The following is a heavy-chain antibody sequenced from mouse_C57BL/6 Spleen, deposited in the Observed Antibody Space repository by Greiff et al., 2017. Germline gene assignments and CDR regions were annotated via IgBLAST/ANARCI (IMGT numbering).Heavy chain of an antibody. CDR1: GYTFTDYE. CDR2: IDPETGGT. J-gene: IGHJ2*01. Sequence: VQLQQSGAELVRPGASVTLSCKASGYTFTDYEMHWVKQTPVHGLEWIGAIDPETGGTAYNQKFKGKAILTADKSSSTAYMELRSLTSEDSAGYYCTRNDYFYFDDWGQGTTLTVSS. V-gene: IGHV1-15*01. D-gene: IGHD2-4*01. CDR3: TRNDYFYFDD.